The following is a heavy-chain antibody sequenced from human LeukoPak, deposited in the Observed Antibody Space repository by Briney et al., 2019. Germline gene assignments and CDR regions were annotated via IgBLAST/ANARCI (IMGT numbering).Heavy chain of an antibody. D-gene: IGHD3-10*01. CDR1: GGSISLYY. J-gene: IGHJ4*02. CDR3: ARGRGSLTY. V-gene: IGHV4-59*01. Sequence: KPPETLSLTCTVSGGSISLYYWSWIRQPPGKGLEWIGYFYDTRSPKYNPSLERRVTISVDMSRNQFSLNLTSVTAADTAVYYCARGRGSLTYWGQGTLATVSS. CDR2: FYDTRSP.